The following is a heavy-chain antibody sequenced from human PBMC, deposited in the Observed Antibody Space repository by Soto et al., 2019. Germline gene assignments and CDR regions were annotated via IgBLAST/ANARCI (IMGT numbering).Heavy chain of an antibody. Sequence: GASVKVSCKASGGTFSSYAISWVRQAPGQGLEWMGGIIPIFGTANYAQKFQGRVTITADESTSTAYMELSSLRSEDTAVYYCARESRSAVAVPGAPYYFDYWGQGTLVTVSS. CDR3: ARESRSAVAVPGAPYYFDY. V-gene: IGHV1-69*13. CDR1: GGTFSSYA. D-gene: IGHD6-19*01. J-gene: IGHJ4*02. CDR2: IIPIFGTA.